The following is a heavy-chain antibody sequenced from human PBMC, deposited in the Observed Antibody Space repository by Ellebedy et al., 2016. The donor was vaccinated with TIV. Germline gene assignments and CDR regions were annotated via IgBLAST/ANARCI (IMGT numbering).Heavy chain of an antibody. CDR2: LSASGTAT. J-gene: IGHJ4*02. CDR1: GFTFRSYV. V-gene: IGHV3-23*01. CDR3: AKEYYDFWSGHYYFDY. D-gene: IGHD3-3*01. Sequence: GESLKISXAASGFTFRSYVMNWVRQAPGKGLEWVPGLSASGTATSYTDAVKGRFTVSRDTSKSTLYLQMNNLRADDTAVYYCAKEYYDFWSGHYYFDYWGRGTLVTVSS.